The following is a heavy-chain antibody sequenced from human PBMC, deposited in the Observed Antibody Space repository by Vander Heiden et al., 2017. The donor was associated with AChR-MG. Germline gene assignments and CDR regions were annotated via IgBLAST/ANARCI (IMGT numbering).Heavy chain of an antibody. D-gene: IGHD1-26*01. CDR1: GGTLSSHA. CDR2: IIASFGTA. CDR3: ARGLTRYSGSYSAKYYFDY. V-gene: IGHV1-69*01. Sequence: QVQLVQSGAEVKKPGSPVKVSCKAPGGTLSSHATGGVRQAPGQGLEWMGGIIASFGTANYAQKFQGRVTSTADESTSTAYMELSSLRSEDTAVYYCARGLTRYSGSYSAKYYFDYWGQGTLVTVSS. J-gene: IGHJ4*02.